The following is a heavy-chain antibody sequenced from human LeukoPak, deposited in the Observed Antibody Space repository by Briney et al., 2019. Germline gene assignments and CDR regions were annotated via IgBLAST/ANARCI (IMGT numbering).Heavy chain of an antibody. D-gene: IGHD3-16*02. CDR3: ARAASQRIMITFGGVIRVFDY. V-gene: IGHV3-7*01. Sequence: PGGSLRLSCAASGFTCSSYWMSWVRQAPGKGLEWVANIKQDGSEKYYVDSVKGRFTISRDNAKNSLYLQMNSLRAEDTAVYYCARAASQRIMITFGGVIRVFDYWGQGTLVTVSS. CDR1: GFTCSSYW. CDR2: IKQDGSEK. J-gene: IGHJ4*02.